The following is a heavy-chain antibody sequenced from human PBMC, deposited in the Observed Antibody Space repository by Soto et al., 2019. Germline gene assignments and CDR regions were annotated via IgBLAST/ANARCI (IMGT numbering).Heavy chain of an antibody. J-gene: IGHJ4*02. CDR2: INSDGSST. D-gene: IGHD3-22*01. CDR3: AREDEPYYYDSSGYGAPFDY. CDR1: GFTFSSYW. Sequence: GGSLRLSCAASGFTFSSYWMHWVRQAPGKGLVWVSRINSDGSSTSYADSVKGRFTISRDNAKNTLYLQMNSLRAEDTAVYYCAREDEPYYYDSSGYGAPFDYWGQGTLVTVSS. V-gene: IGHV3-74*01.